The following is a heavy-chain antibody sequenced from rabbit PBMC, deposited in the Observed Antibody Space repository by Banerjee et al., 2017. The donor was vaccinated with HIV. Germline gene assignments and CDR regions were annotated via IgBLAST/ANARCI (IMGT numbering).Heavy chain of an antibody. CDR2: IDTDNDNS. CDR1: GSDISSNA. Sequence: QEQLVESGGGLVQPEGSLTLTCKASGSDISSNAMCWVRQAPGKGLEWIACIDTDNDNSKCASWAKGRFTISKTSSTTVTLQMTSLTAADTATYFCARDLAGVIGWNFNLWGPGTLVTVS. CDR3: ARDLAGVIGWNFNL. J-gene: IGHJ4*01. D-gene: IGHD4-1*01. V-gene: IGHV1S45*01.